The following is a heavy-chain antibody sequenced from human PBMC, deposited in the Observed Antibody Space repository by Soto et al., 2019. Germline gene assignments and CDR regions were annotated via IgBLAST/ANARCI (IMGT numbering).Heavy chain of an antibody. V-gene: IGHV4-34*01. Sequence: SETLSLTCAVYGGSFSGYYWSWIRQPPGKGLEWIGEINHSGSTNYNPSLKSRVTISVDTSKNQFSLKLSSVTAADTAVYYCARTVRALAAAGTHSPSFFDYWGQGTLVTVSS. J-gene: IGHJ4*02. CDR2: INHSGST. D-gene: IGHD6-13*01. CDR3: ARTVRALAAAGTHSPSFFDY. CDR1: GGSFSGYY.